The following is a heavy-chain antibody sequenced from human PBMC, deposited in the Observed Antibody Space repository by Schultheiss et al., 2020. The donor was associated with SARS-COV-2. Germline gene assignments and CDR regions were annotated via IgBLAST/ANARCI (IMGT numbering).Heavy chain of an antibody. Sequence: SETLSLTCAVYGGSFSGYYWSWIRQPPGKGLEWIGYIYYSGSTNYNPSLKSRVTISVDTSKNQFSLRLISVTAADTAVYYCARPLLRDQLPLYYYYGMHVWGQGTTVTVSS. D-gene: IGHD2-2*01. J-gene: IGHJ6*02. CDR1: GGSFSGYY. V-gene: IGHV4-59*01. CDR3: ARPLLRDQLPLYYYYGMHV. CDR2: IYYSGST.